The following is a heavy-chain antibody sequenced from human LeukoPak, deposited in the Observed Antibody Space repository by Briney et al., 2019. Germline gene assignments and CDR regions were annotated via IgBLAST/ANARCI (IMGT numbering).Heavy chain of an antibody. CDR3: ATLPQDSSGIPFDY. CDR1: GYTHTELS. V-gene: IGHV1-24*01. J-gene: IGHJ4*02. Sequence: ASVKVSCKVSGYTHTELSMHWVRQAPGRGLEWMGGFDPEDGETIYAQKFQGRVTMTEDTSTDTAYMELSSLRSEDTAVYYCATLPQDSSGIPFDYWGQGTLVTVSS. D-gene: IGHD3-22*01. CDR2: FDPEDGET.